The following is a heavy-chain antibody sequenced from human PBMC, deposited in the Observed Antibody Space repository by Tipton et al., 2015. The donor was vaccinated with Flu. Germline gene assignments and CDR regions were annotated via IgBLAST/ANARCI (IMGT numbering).Heavy chain of an antibody. Sequence: SLRLSCAASGFTFSSYAMSWVRQAPGKGLEWVSGISGNGGRTKYADSLKGRFTISRDNSKNTLYLQMNGLRDEDTAVYYCATGRVNWNYEYYYFGMDVWGPGAKVSVP. CDR2: ISGNGGRT. D-gene: IGHD1-7*01. CDR1: GFTFSSYA. CDR3: ATGRVNWNYEYYYFGMDV. V-gene: IGHV3-23*01. J-gene: IGHJ6*02.